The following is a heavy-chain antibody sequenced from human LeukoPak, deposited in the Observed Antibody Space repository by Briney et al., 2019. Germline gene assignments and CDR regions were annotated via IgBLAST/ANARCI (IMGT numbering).Heavy chain of an antibody. Sequence: SETLSLTCTVSDGSINSGDYFWSWIRQHPGKGLEWIGYIHYSESTHYNPSLKTRITISLDRSKNEFSLKLSSVTAADTAVYYCARVHHERLRLDVWGQGTTVTVSS. V-gene: IGHV4-31*03. CDR2: IHYSEST. D-gene: IGHD2-21*02. J-gene: IGHJ6*02. CDR3: ARVHHERLRLDV. CDR1: DGSINSGDYF.